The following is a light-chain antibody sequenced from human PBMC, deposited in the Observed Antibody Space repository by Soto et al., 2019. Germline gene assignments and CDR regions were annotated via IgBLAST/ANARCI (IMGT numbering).Light chain of an antibody. J-gene: IGLJ1*01. CDR2: DVS. CDR3: SSYTGSTTYV. Sequence: QSVLTQPASESGSPGQSITISCTGTSSDVGGYNYVSWYQQHPGKAPKLMIYDVSNRPSGVSNRFSGSKSGNTASLTISGLQAEDEADYYCSSYTGSTTYVFGIGTKLTVL. V-gene: IGLV2-14*01. CDR1: SSDVGGYNY.